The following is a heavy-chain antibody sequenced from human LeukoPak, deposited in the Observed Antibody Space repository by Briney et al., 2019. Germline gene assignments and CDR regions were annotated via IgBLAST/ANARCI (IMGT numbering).Heavy chain of an antibody. V-gene: IGHV3-23*01. D-gene: IGHD1-26*01. CDR2: ISSSGGTT. CDR1: GFTFSGYA. Sequence: GGSLRLSCAASGFTFSGYAMSWVRQAPGKGLEWVSAISSSGGTTYYADSVKGRFTISRDNSKNTLYLQMNSLRVEDTAVYYCARGKVEAWELQGYWGQGTLVTVSS. CDR3: ARGKVEAWELQGY. J-gene: IGHJ4*02.